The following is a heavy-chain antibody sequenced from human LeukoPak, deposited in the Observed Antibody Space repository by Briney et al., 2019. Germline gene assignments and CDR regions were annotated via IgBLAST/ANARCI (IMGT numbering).Heavy chain of an antibody. J-gene: IGHJ5*02. D-gene: IGHD3-10*01. CDR3: ARDYGSGSYRYNWFDP. CDR2: IIPIFGTA. V-gene: IGHV1-69*06. CDR1: GGTFSSYA. Sequence: GASVKVSCKASGGTFSSYAISWVRQAPGQGLEWMGGIIPIFGTANYAQKFQGRVTITADKSTSTAYMELSSLRSEDTAVYYCARDYGSGSYRYNWFDPWGQGTLVTVSS.